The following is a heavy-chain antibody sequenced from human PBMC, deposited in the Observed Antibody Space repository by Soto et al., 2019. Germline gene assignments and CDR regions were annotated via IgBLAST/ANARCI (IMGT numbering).Heavy chain of an antibody. D-gene: IGHD2-2*01. J-gene: IGHJ4*02. CDR3: AKDHKPQPLYYFDY. Sequence: GGSLRLSCAASGFTFSSYGMHWVRQAPGKGLEWVAVISYDGSNKYYADSVKGRFTISRDNSKNTLYLQMNSLRAEDTAVYYCAKDHKPQPLYYFDYWGQGTLVTVSS. V-gene: IGHV3-30*18. CDR2: ISYDGSNK. CDR1: GFTFSSYG.